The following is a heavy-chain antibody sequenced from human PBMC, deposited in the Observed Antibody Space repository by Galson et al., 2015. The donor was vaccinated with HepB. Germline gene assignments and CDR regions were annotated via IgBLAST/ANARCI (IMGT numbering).Heavy chain of an antibody. D-gene: IGHD1-20*01. J-gene: IGHJ4*02. CDR1: GYTFTNYA. V-gene: IGHV1-3*01. CDR2: INAGNGNT. CDR3: AREDGITNVDY. Sequence: SVKVSCKASGYTFTNYAIHWVRQAPGQRLEWMGWINAGNGNTKYSQKFQGRVNITRDTSARTAYMELSSLRSEDTAVFYCAREDGITNVDYGGKGTLVTVSS.